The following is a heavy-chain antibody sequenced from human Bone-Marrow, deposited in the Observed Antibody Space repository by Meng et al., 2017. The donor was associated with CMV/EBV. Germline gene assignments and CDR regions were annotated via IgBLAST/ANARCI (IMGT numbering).Heavy chain of an antibody. CDR3: ARAFPRKGIAAVGTGL. Sequence: GESLKISCEASGFSFSSYAMHWVRQAPGKGLEWLAVISNDGSDQIYADSVRGRFTFSRDNSKNTLYLQMNSLRAEDTAVYYCARAFPRKGIAAVGTGLGGQGTLVTVSS. CDR2: ISNDGSDQ. CDR1: GFSFSSYA. J-gene: IGHJ4*02. D-gene: IGHD6-13*01. V-gene: IGHV3-30*04.